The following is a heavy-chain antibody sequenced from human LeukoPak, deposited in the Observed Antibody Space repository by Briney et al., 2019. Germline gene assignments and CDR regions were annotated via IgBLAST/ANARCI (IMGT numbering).Heavy chain of an antibody. J-gene: IGHJ3*02. CDR2: ISGSGGST. CDR1: GFTFSSYA. Sequence: GGSLRLSCAASGFTFSSYAMSWVRQAPGKGLEWVSAISGSGGSTYYADSVKGRFTISRDNAKKSLYLQMNSLGAEDTAVYYCARSGRGGAFDIWGQGTMVTVSS. V-gene: IGHV3-23*01. CDR3: ARSGRGGAFDI. D-gene: IGHD1-26*01.